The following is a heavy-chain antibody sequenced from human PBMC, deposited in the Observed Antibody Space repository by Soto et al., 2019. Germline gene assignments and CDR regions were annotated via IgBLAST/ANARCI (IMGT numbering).Heavy chain of an antibody. CDR3: AKDEVLVVAVARDYYGMDV. CDR2: ISYDGNNK. J-gene: IGHJ6*02. Sequence: QVQLVESGGGVVQPGRSLRVSCAASGFTFSSYGMHWVRQAPGKGLEWVAVISYDGNNKYYADSVKGRFTISRDNSKNTLALQMNSLRAEDTAVYYCAKDEVLVVAVARDYYGMDVWGQGTTVTVSS. D-gene: IGHD2-15*01. CDR1: GFTFSSYG. V-gene: IGHV3-30*18.